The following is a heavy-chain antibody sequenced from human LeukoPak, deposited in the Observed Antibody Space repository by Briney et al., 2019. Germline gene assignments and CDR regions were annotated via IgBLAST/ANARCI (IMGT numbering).Heavy chain of an antibody. D-gene: IGHD1-20*01. V-gene: IGHV4-34*01. CDR3: ARPQSNWIFVSRSEYFQH. CDR1: GGSFSGYY. CDR2: INHSGST. Sequence: SETLSLTCAVYGGSFSGYYWSWIRQPPGKGLEWIGEINHSGSTNYNPSLKSRVTISVDTSKNQFSLKLSSVTAADTAVYYCARPQSNWIFVSRSEYFQHWSQGTLVTVSS. J-gene: IGHJ1*01.